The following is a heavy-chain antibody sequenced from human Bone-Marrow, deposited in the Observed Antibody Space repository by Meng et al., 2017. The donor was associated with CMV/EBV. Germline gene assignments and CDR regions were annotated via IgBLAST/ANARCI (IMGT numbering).Heavy chain of an antibody. V-gene: IGHV4-30-4*01. J-gene: IGHJ4*02. D-gene: IGHD1-14*01. Sequence: CTVSGGSISSGDYYWSWIRQPPGKGLEWIGYIYYSGSTYYNPSLKSRVTISVDTSKNQFSLKLSSVTAADTAVYYCARNHGKSDFDYWGQGTLVTVSS. CDR2: IYYSGST. CDR3: ARNHGKSDFDY. CDR1: GGSISSGDYY.